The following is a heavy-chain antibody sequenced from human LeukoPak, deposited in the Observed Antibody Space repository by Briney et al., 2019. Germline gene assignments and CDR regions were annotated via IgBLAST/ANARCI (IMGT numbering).Heavy chain of an antibody. CDR2: IYHSGST. CDR3: ARSGSYYVRQEGHWFDP. Sequence: SETLSLTCTVSGGSISSGSYYWSWIRQPPGKGLEWIGYIYHSGSTKYNPSLKSRVTISVDTSKNQFSLKLSSVTAADTAVYYCARSGSYYVRQEGHWFDPWGQGTLVTVSS. CDR1: GGSISSGSYY. D-gene: IGHD1-26*01. J-gene: IGHJ5*02. V-gene: IGHV4-61*01.